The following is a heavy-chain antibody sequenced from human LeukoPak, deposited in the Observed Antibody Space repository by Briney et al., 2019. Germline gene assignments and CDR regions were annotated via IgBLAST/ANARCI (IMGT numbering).Heavy chain of an antibody. CDR1: GFNFSPFG. Sequence: GGSLRLSCAASGFNFSPFGMNWVRQAPGKGLEWVSFISTSGTYIYYADSVKGRFTISRDNAKNSLYLRMNSLRAEDTAVYYCARDPQRSYSGYEIDYWGQGTLVTVSS. V-gene: IGHV3-21*01. CDR3: ARDPQRSYSGYEIDY. J-gene: IGHJ4*02. D-gene: IGHD5-12*01. CDR2: ISTSGTYI.